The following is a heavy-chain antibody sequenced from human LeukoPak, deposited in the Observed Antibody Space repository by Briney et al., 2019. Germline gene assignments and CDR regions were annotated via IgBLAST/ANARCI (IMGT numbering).Heavy chain of an antibody. CDR1: GGSFSDYY. Sequence: PSETLSLTCAFYGGSFSDYYWSWIRQPPGKGLEWIGEINHSGSTNYNPSLQSRLTMSVDTSKNQFSLKLSSVTAADTAVYYCAGGVRNYYGSGSYGYYYYSMDVWGQGTTVTVSS. D-gene: IGHD3-10*01. J-gene: IGHJ6*02. V-gene: IGHV4-34*01. CDR2: INHSGST. CDR3: AGGVRNYYGSGSYGYYYYSMDV.